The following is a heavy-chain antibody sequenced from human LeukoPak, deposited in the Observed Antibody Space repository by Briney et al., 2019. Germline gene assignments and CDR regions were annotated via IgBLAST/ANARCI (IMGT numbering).Heavy chain of an antibody. CDR1: GFTFSSHW. D-gene: IGHD3-22*01. Sequence: PGGPLTPSCAASGFTFSSHWMNWVRQAPGKGLEWVANIKQDGSEQNYVDSVKGRFTISRDNGKNSLYLQMNSLRAEDTAMYFCARALRDDGSAYRALDCWGQGTLVTVSS. J-gene: IGHJ4*02. CDR2: IKQDGSEQ. CDR3: ARALRDDGSAYRALDC. V-gene: IGHV3-7*05.